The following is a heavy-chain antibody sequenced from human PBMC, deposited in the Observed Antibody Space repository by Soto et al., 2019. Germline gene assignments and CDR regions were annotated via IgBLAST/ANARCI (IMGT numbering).Heavy chain of an antibody. CDR2: ISGSGSNT. J-gene: IGHJ5*01. V-gene: IGHV3-23*01. CDR1: GFTFNTYA. CDR3: ANGSALAATGGWDWFDS. Sequence: EVHVLESGGGLVQPGGSLRLSCAASGFTFNTYALSWVRQAPGKGLEWVSGISGSGSNTFYGHAVKGRFTISRDNSKDTLYLQMNSLRVEDTAVYYCANGSALAATGGWDWFDSWGQGTRFTVSS. D-gene: IGHD6-13*01.